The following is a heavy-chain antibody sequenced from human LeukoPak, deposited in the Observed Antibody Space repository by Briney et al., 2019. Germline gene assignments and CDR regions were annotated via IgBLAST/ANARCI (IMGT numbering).Heavy chain of an antibody. CDR2: ISYDGSNK. CDR3: AKDTLSSYSSGWYAEYFQH. CDR1: GFTFSSYG. J-gene: IGHJ1*01. Sequence: RSLRLSCAASGFTFSSYGMHWVRQAPGKGLEWVAVISYDGSNKYYADSVKGRFTISRDNSKNTLYLQMNSLRAEDTAVYYCAKDTLSSYSSGWYAEYFQHWGQGTLVTVSS. D-gene: IGHD6-19*01. V-gene: IGHV3-30*18.